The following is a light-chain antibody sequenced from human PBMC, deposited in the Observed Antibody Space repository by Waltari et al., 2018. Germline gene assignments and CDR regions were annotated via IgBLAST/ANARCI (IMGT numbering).Light chain of an antibody. Sequence: SALTQPASVSGSPGQSITISCTGTTCDIGAYNLISWYQQYPGRVPKLIIYEATKRPSGVSGRFSGSKSGNTASLTISGPLAEDDADYYCCSHTGTATFLLFGGGTKLTVL. V-gene: IGLV2-23*02. CDR1: TCDIGAYNL. J-gene: IGLJ2*01. CDR2: EAT. CDR3: CSHTGTATFLL.